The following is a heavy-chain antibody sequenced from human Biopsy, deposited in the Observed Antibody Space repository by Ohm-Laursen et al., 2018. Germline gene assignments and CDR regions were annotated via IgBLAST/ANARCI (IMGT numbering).Heavy chain of an antibody. CDR3: ARDSGILNYGNFKYYHYYGMDV. CDR2: IYYSVMT. D-gene: IGHD4-11*01. Sequence: TLSLTWTVSGDSVTKYYWSWIRQPPGKGLEWIGHIYYSVMTNYNPSLQSRVSISVDTSRNQVSLTLSPVTAADTAVYYCARDSGILNYGNFKYYHYYGMDVWGQGTKVTVSS. J-gene: IGHJ6*02. CDR1: GDSVTKYY. V-gene: IGHV4-59*02.